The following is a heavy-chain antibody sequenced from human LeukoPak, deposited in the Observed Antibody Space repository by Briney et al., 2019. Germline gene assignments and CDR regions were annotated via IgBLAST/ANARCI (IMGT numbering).Heavy chain of an antibody. CDR2: ISGSDGRT. D-gene: IGHD3-9*01. CDR1: GFTSRNYA. Sequence: PGGSLRLSCAASGFTSRNYAMIWVRQAPGKGLEWVSAISGSDGRTYYADSVKGRFTISRDNSKNTLYLQMNSLRAEDTAVYYCTISLYFDFLLYSADYWGQGTLVTVSS. V-gene: IGHV3-23*01. J-gene: IGHJ4*02. CDR3: TISLYFDFLLYSADY.